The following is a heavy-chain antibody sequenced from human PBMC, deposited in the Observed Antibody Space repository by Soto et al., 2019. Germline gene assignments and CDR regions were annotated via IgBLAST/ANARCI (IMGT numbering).Heavy chain of an antibody. Sequence: AGWALRLSCAASGFTFSSYGMHWVRQAPGKGLEWVAVISYDGSNKYYADSVKGRFTISRDNSKNTLYLQMNSLRAEDTAVHYCAKSSVAGTPALGYYYYGMDVWGQGTTVTVSS. D-gene: IGHD6-19*01. CDR3: AKSSVAGTPALGYYYYGMDV. J-gene: IGHJ6*02. CDR1: GFTFSSYG. CDR2: ISYDGSNK. V-gene: IGHV3-30*18.